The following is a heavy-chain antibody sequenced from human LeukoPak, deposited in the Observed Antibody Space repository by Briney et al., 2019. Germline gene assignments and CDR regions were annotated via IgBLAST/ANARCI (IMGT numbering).Heavy chain of an antibody. J-gene: IGHJ4*02. CDR1: GGSISSSSYY. D-gene: IGHD1-26*01. CDR3: ARDSGSYGGY. Sequence: SETLSLTCTVSGGSISSSSYYWGWIRQPPGKGLEWIGSIYYSGSTYYNPSLKSRVTISVDTSKNQFSLKLSSVTAADTAVYYCARDSGSYGGYWGQGTLVTVSS. CDR2: IYYSGST. V-gene: IGHV4-39*07.